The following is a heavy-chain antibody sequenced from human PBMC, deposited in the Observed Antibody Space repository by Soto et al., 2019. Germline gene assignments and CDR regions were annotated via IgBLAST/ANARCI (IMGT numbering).Heavy chain of an antibody. CDR3: AKSRYSDSSGDFYDY. D-gene: IGHD3-22*01. CDR2: ISSSGTYI. V-gene: IGHV3-21*04. J-gene: IGHJ4*02. Sequence: GGSLRLSCEASGFTFNDYSMDWVRQAPEKGLEWVSSISSSGTYIYYADSVKGRFAISRDNANNVMFLQMNSLRAEDTAVYYCAKSRYSDSSGDFYDYWGQGTLVTVSS. CDR1: GFTFNDYS.